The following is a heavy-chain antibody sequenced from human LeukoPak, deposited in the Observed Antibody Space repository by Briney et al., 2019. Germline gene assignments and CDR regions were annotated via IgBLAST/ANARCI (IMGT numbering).Heavy chain of an antibody. Sequence: GESLKISCKGSGYSFTNYWIGWVRQMPGKGLEWMGIIYPGDSDTTYSPSFQGQVTISADKSISTAYLQWSSLKASDTAMYYCARQQQFCSGGNCYSLNAFDLWGQGTVVTVSS. CDR3: ARQQQFCSGGNCYSLNAFDL. CDR2: IYPGDSDT. D-gene: IGHD2-15*01. J-gene: IGHJ3*01. CDR1: GYSFTNYW. V-gene: IGHV5-51*01.